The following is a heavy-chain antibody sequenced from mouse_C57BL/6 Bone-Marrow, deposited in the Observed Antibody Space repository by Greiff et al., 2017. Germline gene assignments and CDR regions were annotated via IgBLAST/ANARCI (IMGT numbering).Heavy chain of an antibody. CDR2: IDPSDSYT. J-gene: IGHJ4*01. V-gene: IGHV1-69*01. D-gene: IGHD2-4*01. CDR1: GYTFTSSW. CDR3: ARGRLRRRRYAMDY. Sequence: QVQLQQPGAELVMPGASVKLSCKASGYTFTSSWMHWVKQRPGQGLEWIGEIDPSDSYTNYNQKFKGKSTLTVDKSSSTAYMQLSSLTSEDAAVYYCARGRLRRRRYAMDYWGQGTSVTVSS.